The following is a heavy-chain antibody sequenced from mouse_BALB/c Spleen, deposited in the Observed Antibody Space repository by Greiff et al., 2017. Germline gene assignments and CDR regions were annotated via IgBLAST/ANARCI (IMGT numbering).Heavy chain of an antibody. Sequence: VQLQQSGAELVRPGTSVKISCKASGYAFTNYWLGWVKQRPGNGLEWIGDIYTGSGNTYYNEKFKGKATLTADKSSSTAYMQLSSLTSEDSAVYFCARTGGGYFDVWGAGTTVTVSS. V-gene: IGHV1-63*01. J-gene: IGHJ1*01. CDR3: ARTGGGYFDV. CDR2: IYTGSGNT. CDR1: GYAFTNYW.